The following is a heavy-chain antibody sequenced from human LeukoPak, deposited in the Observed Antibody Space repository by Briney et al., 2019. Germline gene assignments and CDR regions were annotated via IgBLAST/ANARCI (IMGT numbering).Heavy chain of an antibody. Sequence: SETLSLTCNVSGASMSSNYWSWIRQPPGKGLEWIGYIYHSGNTNYSPSLESRVTMSVDESKNQFSLRVHFVSAEDTAVYYCASTRRAAVAGRFDSWGQGTLVTVSS. CDR1: GASMSSNY. CDR2: IYHSGNT. D-gene: IGHD6-19*01. V-gene: IGHV4-59*12. J-gene: IGHJ4*02. CDR3: ASTRRAAVAGRFDS.